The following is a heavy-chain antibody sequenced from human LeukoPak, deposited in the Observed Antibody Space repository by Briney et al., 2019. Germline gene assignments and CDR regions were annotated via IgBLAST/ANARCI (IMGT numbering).Heavy chain of an antibody. J-gene: IGHJ4*02. D-gene: IGHD1-26*01. CDR3: ATGYSGSYYLGDLDY. V-gene: IGHV3-48*03. Sequence: PGGSLRLSCAASGFTFSSSEMNWVRQAPGKGLEWVSHISSGADHIYYAGSVKGRFTISRDNAKNSVYLQMNSLRAEDTAIYYCATGYSGSYYLGDLDYWGQGTLVTVSS. CDR2: ISSGADHI. CDR1: GFTFSSSE.